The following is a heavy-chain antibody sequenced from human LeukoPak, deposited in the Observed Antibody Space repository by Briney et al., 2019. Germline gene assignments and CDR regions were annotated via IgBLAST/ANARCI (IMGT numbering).Heavy chain of an antibody. D-gene: IGHD5/OR15-5a*01. Sequence: GGSLRLSCAASGFTINSNYMSWVRQAPGKGLEWVSVIYSGGSTYYPDSVKGRITISREKSKKTHDLKMKRLRSEDTAVYYCARHPYHKLHSVMFSAPHYWGQGPLVTVSS. CDR1: GFTINSNY. J-gene: IGHJ4*02. V-gene: IGHV3-53*05. CDR3: ARHPYHKLHSVMFSAPHY. CDR2: IYSGGST.